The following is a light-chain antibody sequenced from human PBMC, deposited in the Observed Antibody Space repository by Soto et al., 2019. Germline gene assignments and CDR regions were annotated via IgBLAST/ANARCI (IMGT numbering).Light chain of an antibody. Sequence: EIVLTQSPATLSLSPGERATLSCRASQSVSSYLAWYQQKPGQAPRLLIYESSNSATGIPARFSGSGSGTDFTLTISSLEPEDFAVYYCQQRRDWPLPFGQGTRLEMK. J-gene: IGKJ5*01. CDR2: ESS. CDR1: QSVSSY. CDR3: QQRRDWPLP. V-gene: IGKV3-11*01.